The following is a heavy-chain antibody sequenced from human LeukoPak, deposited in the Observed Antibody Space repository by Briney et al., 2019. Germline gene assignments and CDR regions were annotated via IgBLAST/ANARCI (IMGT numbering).Heavy chain of an antibody. V-gene: IGHV1-69*13. CDR1: GGTFSSYA. Sequence: SVKVSCEASGGTFSSYAISWVRQAPGQGLEWMGGIIPIFGTANYAQKFQGRVTITADESTSTAYMELSSLRSEDTAVYYCARTSSYYDFWSGSHPYYFDYWGQGTLVTVSS. CDR3: ARTSSYYDFWSGSHPYYFDY. D-gene: IGHD3-3*01. CDR2: IIPIFGTA. J-gene: IGHJ4*02.